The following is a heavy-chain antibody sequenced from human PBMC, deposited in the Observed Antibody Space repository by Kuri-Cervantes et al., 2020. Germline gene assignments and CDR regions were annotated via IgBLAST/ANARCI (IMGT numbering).Heavy chain of an antibody. V-gene: IGHV5-51*01. CDR1: GYSFTSYW. Sequence: GGSLRLSCKGSGYSFTSYWIGWVRQMPGKGLEWMGIIYPGDSDTRYSPSFQGQVTISADKSIRTAYLQWSSLKASDTAMYYCARSAAPNAFDIWGQGTMVTVSS. CDR2: IYPGDSDT. D-gene: IGHD2-2*01. J-gene: IGHJ3*02. CDR3: ARSAAPNAFDI.